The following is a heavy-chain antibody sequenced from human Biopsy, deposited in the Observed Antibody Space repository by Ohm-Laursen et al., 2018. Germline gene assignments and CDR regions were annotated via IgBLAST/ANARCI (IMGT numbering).Heavy chain of an antibody. J-gene: IGHJ1*01. V-gene: IGHV1-69*06. CDR2: NIPILGTG. Sequence: ASVKVSCKAPGGTFSNYGVNWVRQAPGQGLEWLGGNIPILGTGNYAQKFQGRVTVAADTSTSTATMELRSLRSDDTAVYYCATKLTGYFHHWGQGTLVTVSS. CDR3: ATKLTGYFHH. CDR1: GGTFSNYG. D-gene: IGHD3-9*01.